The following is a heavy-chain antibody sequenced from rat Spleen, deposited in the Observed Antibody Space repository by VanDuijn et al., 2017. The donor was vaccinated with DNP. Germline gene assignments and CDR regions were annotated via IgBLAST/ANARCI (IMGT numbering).Heavy chain of an antibody. Sequence: EVQLVESGGGLVQPGRSLKLSCAASGFTVSDYYMAWVRQAPTRGLEWVAYIGSDGYAPYYGVSVKGRFTISRDNAKSTLYLQMNSLRSEDMATYYCVRWNSGHFDYWGQGVMVTVSS. CDR2: IGSDGYAP. D-gene: IGHD4-3*01. CDR3: VRWNSGHFDY. CDR1: GFTVSDYY. J-gene: IGHJ2*01. V-gene: IGHV5-22*01.